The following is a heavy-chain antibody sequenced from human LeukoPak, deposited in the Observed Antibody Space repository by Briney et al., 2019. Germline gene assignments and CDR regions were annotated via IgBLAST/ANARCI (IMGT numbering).Heavy chain of an antibody. Sequence: PSETLSLTCTVSGGSISSYYWSWIRQPPGKGLEWIGYIYYSGSTNYNPSLKSRVTISVDTSKNQFSLKLSSATAADTAVYYCARSRSDAFDIWGQGTMVTVSS. D-gene: IGHD1-26*01. CDR2: IYYSGST. CDR1: GGSISSYY. V-gene: IGHV4-59*01. CDR3: ARSRSDAFDI. J-gene: IGHJ3*02.